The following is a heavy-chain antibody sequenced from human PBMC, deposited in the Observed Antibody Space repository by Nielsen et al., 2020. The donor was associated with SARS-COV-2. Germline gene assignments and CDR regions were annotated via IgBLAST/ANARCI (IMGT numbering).Heavy chain of an antibody. V-gene: IGHV1-69*06. CDR2: IIPIFGTA. Sequence: SVKVSCKASGYTFTGSYVHWVRQAPGQGLEWMGGIIPIFGTANYAQRFQGRVTITADKSTSTAYMELSSLRSEDTAVYYCARTRGYTLRGAFDIWGQGTMVTVSS. CDR3: ARTRGYTLRGAFDI. J-gene: IGHJ3*02. CDR1: GYTFTGSY. D-gene: IGHD5-18*01.